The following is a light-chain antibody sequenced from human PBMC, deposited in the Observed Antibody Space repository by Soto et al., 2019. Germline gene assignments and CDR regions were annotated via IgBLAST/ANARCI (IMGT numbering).Light chain of an antibody. Sequence: DLQMTQSPFTLSASVGDRVTITCRASQSISSWLAWYQQKPGKAPKLLIYDASSLESGVPSRFSGSGSGTEFTLTISSLQPDDFATYYCQQYNSYSWTFGQGTKVDIK. CDR3: QQYNSYSWT. CDR2: DAS. J-gene: IGKJ1*01. V-gene: IGKV1-5*01. CDR1: QSISSW.